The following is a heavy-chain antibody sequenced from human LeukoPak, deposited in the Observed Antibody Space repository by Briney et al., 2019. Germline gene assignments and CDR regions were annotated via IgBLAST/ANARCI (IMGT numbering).Heavy chain of an antibody. D-gene: IGHD2-15*01. Sequence: PGGSLRLSCAASGFTFSSYAMSWVRQAPGKGLEWVSAISGSGGSTYYADSVKGRFTISRDNSKNTLYLQMNSLRAEGTAVYYCAKYLPLVVAASDNWFDPWGQGTLVTVSS. CDR2: ISGSGGST. V-gene: IGHV3-23*01. CDR3: AKYLPLVVAASDNWFDP. CDR1: GFTFSSYA. J-gene: IGHJ5*02.